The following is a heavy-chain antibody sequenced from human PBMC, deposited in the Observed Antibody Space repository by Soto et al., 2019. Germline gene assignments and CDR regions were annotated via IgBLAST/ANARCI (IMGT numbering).Heavy chain of an antibody. Sequence: GEALKISCKGSGYSFTSYWISWVRQMPGKGLEWMGRIDPSDSYTNYSPSFQGHVTISSDKSISTAYLQWISLKASDTAMHHCASAPLYYDSSGYPHAYYGMGVCGQGTTVTDS. V-gene: IGHV5-10-1*01. CDR3: ASAPLYYDSSGYPHAYYGMGV. D-gene: IGHD3-22*01. CDR1: GYSFTSYW. CDR2: IDPSDSYT. J-gene: IGHJ6*02.